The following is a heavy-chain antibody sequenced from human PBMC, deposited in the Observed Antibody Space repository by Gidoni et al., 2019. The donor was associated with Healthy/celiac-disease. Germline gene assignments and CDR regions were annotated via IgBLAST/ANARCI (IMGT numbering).Heavy chain of an antibody. D-gene: IGHD2-15*01. Sequence: QVQLQESGPGLVKPSQTLSRTCTVSGGSISSGSYYWSWIRQPAGKGLEWIGRIYTSGSTNYNPSLKSRVTISVDTSKNQSSLKLSSVTAADTAVYYCARGELGYCSGGSCYYYYYGMDVWGQGTTVTVSS. J-gene: IGHJ6*02. CDR2: IYTSGST. V-gene: IGHV4-61*02. CDR3: ARGELGYCSGGSCYYYYYGMDV. CDR1: GGSISSGSYY.